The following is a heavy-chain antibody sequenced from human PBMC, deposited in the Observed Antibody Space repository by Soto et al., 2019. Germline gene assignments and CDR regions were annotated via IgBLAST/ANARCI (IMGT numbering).Heavy chain of an antibody. Sequence: PPGKGLEWIGNIYYSGSTYYNPSLKSRVTISVDTSKNQFSLKLSSVTAADTAVYYCARLYCVGDYHMTSYHYYGMSLWSQGTTVTVSS. D-gene: IGHD2-21*02. V-gene: IGHV4-59*08. CDR2: IYYSGST. CDR3: ARLYCVGDYHMTSYHYYGMSL. J-gene: IGHJ6*02.